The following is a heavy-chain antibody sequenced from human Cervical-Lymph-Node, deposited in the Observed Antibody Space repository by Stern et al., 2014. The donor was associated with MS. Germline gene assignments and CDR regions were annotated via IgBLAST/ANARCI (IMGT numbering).Heavy chain of an antibody. J-gene: IGHJ5*02. V-gene: IGHV4-30-4*01. CDR1: GGSISSGAYY. D-gene: IGHD2-2*01. CDR2: IYYSGST. CDR3: ASANCSSTSCPNWYDP. Sequence: QVQLQESGPGLVKPSQTLSLTCTVSGGSISSGAYYWSWIRQPPGKGLEWIGYIYYSGSTYYTPSLKSRVTISVDTSKNQFSLKLSSVTAADTAVYYCASANCSSTSCPNWYDPWGQGTLVTVPS.